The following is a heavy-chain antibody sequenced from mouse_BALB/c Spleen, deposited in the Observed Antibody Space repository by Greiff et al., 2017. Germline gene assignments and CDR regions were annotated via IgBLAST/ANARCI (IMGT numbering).Heavy chain of an antibody. D-gene: IGHD1-2*01. CDR1: GFTFSSFG. V-gene: IGHV5-17*02. CDR3: ARRGFIEHYYAMDY. J-gene: IGHJ4*01. CDR2: ISSGSSTI. Sequence: EVQLVESGGGLVQPGGSRKLSCAASGFTFSSFGMHWVRQAPEKGLEWVAYISSGSSTIYYADTVKGRFTISRDNPKNTLFLQMTSLRSEDTAMYYCARRGFIEHYYAMDYWGQGTSVTVSS.